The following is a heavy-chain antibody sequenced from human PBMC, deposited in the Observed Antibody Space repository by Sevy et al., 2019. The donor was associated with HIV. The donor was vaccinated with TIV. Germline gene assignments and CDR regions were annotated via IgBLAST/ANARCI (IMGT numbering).Heavy chain of an antibody. V-gene: IGHV4-59*01. Sequence: AEILSLTCNVSGDSISSYFWSWFRQPPGKGLEWIGYIYYSGSSEYNPSLRSRVTISIDTSKKYLSMKLTSVTAADTAVYYCARDSAMVPRALVYWGQGTTVIVSS. J-gene: IGHJ4*02. CDR3: ARDSAMVPRALVY. CDR1: GDSISSYF. CDR2: IYYSGSS. D-gene: IGHD5-18*01.